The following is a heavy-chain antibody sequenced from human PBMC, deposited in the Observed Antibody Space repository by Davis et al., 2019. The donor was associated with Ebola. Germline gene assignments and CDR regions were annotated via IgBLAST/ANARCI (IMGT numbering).Heavy chain of an antibody. Sequence: MPSETLSLTCSVTGGSVSSDVYSWNWIRQSPGKGLEWIGFVYNRDTTNYNPSLNGRVTISKDTSKNQFSLRLTSVTAADAAVYYCARDLNVWGQGTTVTVSS. CDR1: GGSVSSDVYS. V-gene: IGHV4-61*08. J-gene: IGHJ6*02. CDR3: ARDLNV. CDR2: VYNRDTT.